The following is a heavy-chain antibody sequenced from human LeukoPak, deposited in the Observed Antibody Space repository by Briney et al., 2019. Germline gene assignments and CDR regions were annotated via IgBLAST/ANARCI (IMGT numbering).Heavy chain of an antibody. V-gene: IGHV1-2*02. CDR1: GYTFTGYY. D-gene: IGHD5-12*01. CDR3: ARERRSGHDRGRRYYGMDV. CDR2: INPNSGGT. J-gene: IGHJ6*02. Sequence: ASVKVSCKASGYTFTGYYMHGARQAPGQGLEWMGWINPNSGGTNYAQKFQGRVTMTRDTSISTAYMELSRLRSDDMAVYYCARERRSGHDRGRRYYGMDVWGQGTTVTVSS.